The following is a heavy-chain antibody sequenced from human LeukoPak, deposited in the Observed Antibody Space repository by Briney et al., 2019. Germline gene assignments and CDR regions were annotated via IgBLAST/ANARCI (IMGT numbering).Heavy chain of an antibody. D-gene: IGHD3-9*01. CDR3: ARDYDILTGSISLDY. CDR1: GYTFTSYG. J-gene: IGHJ4*02. CDR2: ISAYNGNT. V-gene: IGHV1-18*04. Sequence: ASVKVSCRASGYTFTSYGISWVRQAPGQGLEWMGWISAYNGNTNYAQKLQGRVTMTTDTSTSTAYMELRSLRSDDTAVYYCARDYDILTGSISLDYWGQGTLVTVSS.